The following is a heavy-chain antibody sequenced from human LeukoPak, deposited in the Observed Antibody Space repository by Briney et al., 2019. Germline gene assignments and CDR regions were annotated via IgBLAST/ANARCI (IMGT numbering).Heavy chain of an antibody. CDR3: AKGFPSMVRGVVFDY. CDR2: IYSGGST. D-gene: IGHD3-10*01. Sequence: GGSLRLSCAASGFTVSSNYMSWVRQAPGKGLEWVSVIYSGGSTYYADSVKGRFTISRDNSKNTLYLQMNSLRAEDTAVYYCAKGFPSMVRGVVFDYWGQGTLVTVSS. J-gene: IGHJ4*02. V-gene: IGHV3-66*01. CDR1: GFTVSSNY.